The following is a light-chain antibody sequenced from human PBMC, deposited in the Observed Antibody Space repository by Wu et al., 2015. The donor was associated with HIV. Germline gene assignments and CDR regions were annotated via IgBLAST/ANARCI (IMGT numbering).Light chain of an antibody. CDR1: QSVSSY. J-gene: IGKJ1*01. CDR3: QQRSNWGD. V-gene: IGKV3-11*01. Sequence: EIVLTQSPGTLSLSPGERATLSCRASQSVSSYLAWYQQKPGQAPRLLIYDASNRATGIPARFSGSGSGTDFTLTISSLEPEDFAVYYCQQRSNWGDFGQGTKGGNQT. CDR2: DAS.